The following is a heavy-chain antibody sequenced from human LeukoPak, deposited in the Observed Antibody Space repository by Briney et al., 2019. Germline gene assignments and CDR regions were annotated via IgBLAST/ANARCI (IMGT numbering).Heavy chain of an antibody. D-gene: IGHD7-27*01. CDR3: ARDLHWAFDY. J-gene: IGHJ4*02. V-gene: IGHV3-11*04. CDR1: GFTFSDYY. Sequence: GGSLRLSCAASGFTFSDYYMSWIRQAPGKGLEWISYINGGSSLIWFADSVRGRFTVSRDNAKNSLDLQMNSLRVDDTAVYYCARDLHWAFDYWGRGTLVTVSS. CDR2: INGGSSLI.